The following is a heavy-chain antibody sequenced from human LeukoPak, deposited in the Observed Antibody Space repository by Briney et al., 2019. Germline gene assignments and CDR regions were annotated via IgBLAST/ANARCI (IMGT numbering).Heavy chain of an antibody. V-gene: IGHV7-4-1*02. J-gene: IGHJ4*02. D-gene: IGHD5-18*01. CDR1: GYTFSSYT. CDR3: GRDPRLGIRGYTYGYIDY. Sequence: ASVKVSCKTSGYTFSSYTMNWVRQAPGQGLEWMGWINTNTGNPTYAQGFTGRYVFSLETSVSTAYLQISGLTADDTAVYFCGRDPRLGIRGYTYGYIDYWGQGTLVTVSS. CDR2: INTNTGNP.